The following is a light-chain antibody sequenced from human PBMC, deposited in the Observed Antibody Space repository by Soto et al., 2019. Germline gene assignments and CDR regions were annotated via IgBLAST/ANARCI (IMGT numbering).Light chain of an antibody. CDR1: QSVSSRS. CDR3: QQHDSSPLT. CDR2: GAS. J-gene: IGKJ1*01. V-gene: IGKV3-20*01. Sequence: EIALTQSPGTLSLSPGERATLSCRASQSVSSRSLAWYQQKPGQAPRLLISGASSRAADIPDRFSGSGSGTDVTLTINRREPEDFAIYYCQQHDSSPLTFGQGTKVEIK.